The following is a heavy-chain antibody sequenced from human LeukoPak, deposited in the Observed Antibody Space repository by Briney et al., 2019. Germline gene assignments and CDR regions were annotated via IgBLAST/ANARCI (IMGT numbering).Heavy chain of an antibody. Sequence: GASVKVSCKASGYTLTGYYMHWVRQATGQGLEWMGWINPNSGDTNYAQKFQDRVTKTRDTSMSTAYMEISRLRYDDTAVYYCGRGIQSFDPWGQGTLVTVSS. V-gene: IGHV1-2*02. CDR3: GRGIQSFDP. J-gene: IGHJ5*02. CDR2: INPNSGDT. CDR1: GYTLTGYY.